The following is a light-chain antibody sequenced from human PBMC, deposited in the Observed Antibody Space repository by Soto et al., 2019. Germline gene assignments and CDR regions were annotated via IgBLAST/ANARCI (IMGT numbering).Light chain of an antibody. V-gene: IGLV2-8*01. CDR3: CSYTTSSTYV. CDR2: DVI. CDR1: SSDVGAYNY. J-gene: IGLJ1*01. Sequence: QSVLTQPPSASGSPGQTVAISCTGTSSDVGAYNYVSWYQQHPGKAPKLMIYDVIERPSGVPALFSGSKSGNTASLTVSGLQPEDEADYYCCSYTTSSTYVFGTGTKVTVL.